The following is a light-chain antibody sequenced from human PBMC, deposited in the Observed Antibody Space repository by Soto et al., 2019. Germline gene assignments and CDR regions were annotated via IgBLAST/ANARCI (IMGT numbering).Light chain of an antibody. V-gene: IGKV3-20*01. Sequence: EIVLTQSPGTLSLSPGDRATLSCRASQSVSNDYLAWYQQKPGQAPRLLIYVASSRATCIPDRFRGSGSGTQVTLTISRLEPEDFAVCYCHYYVTSPAMYTFGQGTKLEIK. J-gene: IGKJ2*01. CDR2: VAS. CDR3: HYYVTSPAMYT. CDR1: QSVSNDY.